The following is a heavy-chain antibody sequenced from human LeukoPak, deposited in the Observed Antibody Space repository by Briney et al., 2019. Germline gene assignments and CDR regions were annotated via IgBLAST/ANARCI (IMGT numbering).Heavy chain of an antibody. CDR3: AKATTVTPFYNFDY. J-gene: IGHJ4*02. CDR1: GFTFSSQA. V-gene: IGHV3-23*01. D-gene: IGHD4-17*01. Sequence: GGSLRLSCAASGFTFSSQAMSWVRQAPGKGLEWVPAISSSGAYTYYADSVRGRFTISRDNSKNTLYLQMNSLRAEDTAVYYCAKATTVTPFYNFDYWGQGTLVTVSS. CDR2: ISSSGAYT.